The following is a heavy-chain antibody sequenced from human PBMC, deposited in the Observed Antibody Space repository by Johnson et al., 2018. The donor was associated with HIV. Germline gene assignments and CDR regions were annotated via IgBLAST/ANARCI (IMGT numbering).Heavy chain of an antibody. CDR3: AREREDYGLDI. Sequence: VQLVESGGGVVQPGGSLRLSCAASGFTFSNYGMHWVRQAPGKGLVWVSRINSDGSSTSYADSVKGRFTISRDNAKNTLYLQMNSLRAEDTAVYYCAREREDYGLDIWGQGTMVTVSS. CDR1: GFTFSNYG. V-gene: IGHV3-74*01. J-gene: IGHJ3*02. D-gene: IGHD4/OR15-4a*01. CDR2: INSDGSST.